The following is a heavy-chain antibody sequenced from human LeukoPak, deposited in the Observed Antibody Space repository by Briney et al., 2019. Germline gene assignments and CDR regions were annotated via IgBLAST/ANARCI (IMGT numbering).Heavy chain of an antibody. D-gene: IGHD3-10*01. CDR1: GFTFSSCE. Sequence: PGGSLRLSCVVSGFTFSSCEMNWVRQAPGMGLEWVSYICSRGSYIYYAESVKGRFTISRDNAKNSLYLQMNSLRAEDTAVYYCARDLYYFGSGSYVPGLPDYWGQGTLVTVSS. V-gene: IGHV3-48*03. CDR3: ARDLYYFGSGSYVPGLPDY. CDR2: ICSRGSYI. J-gene: IGHJ4*02.